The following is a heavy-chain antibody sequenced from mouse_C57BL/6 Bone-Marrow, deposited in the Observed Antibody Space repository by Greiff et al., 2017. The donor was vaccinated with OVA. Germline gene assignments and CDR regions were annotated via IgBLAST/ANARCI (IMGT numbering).Heavy chain of an antibody. D-gene: IGHD1-1*01. V-gene: IGHV5-17*01. CDR1: GFTFSDYG. CDR2: ISSGSSTI. J-gene: IGHJ1*03. CDR3: ARYYGSSYGYFDV. Sequence: DVMLVESGGGLVKPGGSLKLSCAASGFTFSDYGMHWVRQAPEKGLEWVAYISSGSSTIYYADTVKGRFTISRDNAKNTLFLQMTSLRSEDTAMYYCARYYGSSYGYFDVWGTGTTVTVSS.